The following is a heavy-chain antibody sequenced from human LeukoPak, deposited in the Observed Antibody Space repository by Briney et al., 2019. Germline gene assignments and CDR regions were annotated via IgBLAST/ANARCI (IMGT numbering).Heavy chain of an antibody. J-gene: IGHJ4*02. CDR1: GGSISSSSYY. CDR2: MYYSGST. CDR3: ARLRFPPASFFDY. D-gene: IGHD6-25*01. Sequence: PSETLSLTCTVSGGSISSSSYYWGWIRQPPGKGLEWIGSMYYSGSTYYNPSLKSRVTISIDTSKNQFSLKLSSVTAADTAVYYCARLRFPPASFFDYWGQGTLVTVSS. V-gene: IGHV4-39*01.